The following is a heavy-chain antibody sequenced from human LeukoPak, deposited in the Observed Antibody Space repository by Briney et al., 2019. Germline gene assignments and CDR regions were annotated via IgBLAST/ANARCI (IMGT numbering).Heavy chain of an antibody. J-gene: IGHJ4*02. CDR1: GYTFTSYA. CDR2: INAGNGNT. V-gene: IGHV1-3*01. Sequence: ASVKVSCKASGYTFTSYAMHWVRQAPGQRLEWMGWINAGNGNTKYSQKFQGRVTITRDTSASTAYMELSSLRSEDTAWYYCARGEGRIVGATGEFDYWGQGTLVTVSS. D-gene: IGHD1-26*01. CDR3: ARGEGRIVGATGEFDY.